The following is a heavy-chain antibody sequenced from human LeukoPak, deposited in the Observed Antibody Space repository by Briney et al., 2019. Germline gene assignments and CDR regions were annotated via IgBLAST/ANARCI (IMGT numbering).Heavy chain of an antibody. J-gene: IGHJ4*02. CDR1: GGSISSYY. Sequence: PSETLSLTCTVSGGSISSYYWSWIRQPPGKGLEWIAYISDTGSINYNPSLKSRVTISLDTSKNQLSLKLRSVTAADTAVYYCAGHHPRNTVDFWGQGTLVTVSS. D-gene: IGHD2-8*02. CDR3: AGHHPRNTVDF. CDR2: ISDTGSI. V-gene: IGHV4-59*08.